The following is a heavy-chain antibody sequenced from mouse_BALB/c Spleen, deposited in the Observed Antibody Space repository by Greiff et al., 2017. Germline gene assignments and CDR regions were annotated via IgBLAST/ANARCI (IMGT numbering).Heavy chain of an antibody. D-gene: IGHD2-1*01. CDR2: ISSGGSYT. V-gene: IGHV5-9-1*01. Sequence: DVMLVESGGGLVKPGGSLKLSCAASGFTFSSYAMSWVRQTQEKRLEWVATISSGGSYTYYPDSVKGRFTISRDNAKNTLYLQMSSLRSEDTAMYYCARGNFTWFAYWGQGTLVTVSA. CDR1: GFTFSSYA. CDR3: ARGNFTWFAY. J-gene: IGHJ3*01.